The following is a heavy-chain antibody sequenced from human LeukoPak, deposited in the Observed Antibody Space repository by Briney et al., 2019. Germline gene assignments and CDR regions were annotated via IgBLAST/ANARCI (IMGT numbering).Heavy chain of an antibody. V-gene: IGHV1-18*01. D-gene: IGHD6-19*01. CDR3: ARDHSSGWDDTFDI. Sequence: ASVKVSCKASGYTFTSYGISWVRQAPGQGLEWMGWISAYNGNTNYAQKLQGRVTMTRDMSTSTVYMELSSLRSEDTAVYYCARDHSSGWDDTFDIWGQGTMVTVSS. CDR1: GYTFTSYG. CDR2: ISAYNGNT. J-gene: IGHJ3*02.